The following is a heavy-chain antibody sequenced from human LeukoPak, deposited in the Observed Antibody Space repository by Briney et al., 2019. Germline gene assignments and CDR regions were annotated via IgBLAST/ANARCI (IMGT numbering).Heavy chain of an antibody. CDR1: GFTFSSYR. J-gene: IGHJ4*02. V-gene: IGHV3-30*18. CDR2: IPYDGSKK. CDR3: AKAPTGYSSSWYRGGVDY. D-gene: IGHD6-13*01. Sequence: GGSVRLYCAASGFTFSSYRLHWVRQAPGKGLDRVAVIPYDGSKKYHADSVKGRFTTSRDNSKNSLYLQMNSLKTEDTAVYYCAKAPTGYSSSWYRGGVDYWGQGTLVTVSS.